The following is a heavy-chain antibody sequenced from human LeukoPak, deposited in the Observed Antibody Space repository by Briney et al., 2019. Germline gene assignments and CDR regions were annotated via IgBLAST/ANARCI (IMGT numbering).Heavy chain of an antibody. CDR2: ISWNSGSI. V-gene: IGHV3-9*01. J-gene: IGHJ4*02. CDR1: GFTFDDNA. Sequence: GRSLSLSCAASGFTFDDNARHWDPQAPGKGLVWVSGISWNSGSIGYADSVKGRFTISRDNAKNSLYLQMNSLRAEDTALYYCAKTHKITGTSFDYWGQGTLVTVSS. CDR3: AKTHKITGTSFDY. D-gene: IGHD1-20*01.